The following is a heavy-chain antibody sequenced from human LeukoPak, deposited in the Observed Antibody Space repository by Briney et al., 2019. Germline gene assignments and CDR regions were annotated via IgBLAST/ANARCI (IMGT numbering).Heavy chain of an antibody. CDR3: ARGLGYSSGWYGVSWYFDL. CDR1: GYSISSGYY. D-gene: IGHD6-19*01. J-gene: IGHJ2*01. CDR2: IYHSGST. Sequence: SETLSLTCTVSGYSISSGYYWGWIRQPPGKGLEWIGSIYHSGSTYYNPSLKSRVTISVDTSKNQFSLKLSSVTAADTAVYYCARGLGYSSGWYGVSWYFDLWGRGTLVTVSS. V-gene: IGHV4-38-2*02.